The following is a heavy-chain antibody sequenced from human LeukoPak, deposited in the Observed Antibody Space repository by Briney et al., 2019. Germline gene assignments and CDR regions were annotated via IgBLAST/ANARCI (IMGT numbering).Heavy chain of an antibody. CDR3: ARDKGYSYGWRYYYYGMDV. D-gene: IGHD5-18*01. J-gene: IGHJ6*02. Sequence: SVKVSCKASGGTFSSYAISWVRQAPGQGLEWMGGIIPIFGTANYAQKFQGRVTITAGESTSTAYMELSSLRSEDTAVYYCARDKGYSYGWRYYYYGMDVWGQGTTVTVSS. CDR2: IIPIFGTA. CDR1: GGTFSSYA. V-gene: IGHV1-69*13.